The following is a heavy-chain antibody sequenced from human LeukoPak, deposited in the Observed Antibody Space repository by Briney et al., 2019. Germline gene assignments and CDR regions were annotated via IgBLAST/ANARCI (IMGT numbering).Heavy chain of an antibody. CDR3: ARVSSSYPYWYFDL. D-gene: IGHD3-16*02. J-gene: IGHJ2*01. V-gene: IGHV3-66*01. Sequence: GGSLRLSCADSGSTVSSNYMSWVRQAPGKGLEWVPVIYSGGSTYYADSVNGRLTISRDNSKNTLYLQMNSLRAEDTAVYYCARVSSSYPYWYFDLWGRGTLVTVSS. CDR1: GSTVSSNY. CDR2: IYSGGST.